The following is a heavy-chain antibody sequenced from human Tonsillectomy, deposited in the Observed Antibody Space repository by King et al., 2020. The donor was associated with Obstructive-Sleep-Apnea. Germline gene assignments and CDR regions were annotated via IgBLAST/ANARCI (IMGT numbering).Heavy chain of an antibody. D-gene: IGHD5-18*01. CDR2: IYYSGST. V-gene: IGHV4-39*07. Sequence: QLQESGPGLVKPSETLSLTCTVSGGSISSSSYYWGWIRQPPGKGLEWIGSIYYSGSTYYNPSLKSRVTISVDTSKNQFSLKLSSVTAADTAVYYCARDQQGTAMVAFDYWGHGTLVTVSS. J-gene: IGHJ4*01. CDR3: ARDQQGTAMVAFDY. CDR1: GGSISSSSYY.